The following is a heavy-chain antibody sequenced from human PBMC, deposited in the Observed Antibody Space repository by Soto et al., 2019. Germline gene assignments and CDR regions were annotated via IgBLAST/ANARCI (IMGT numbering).Heavy chain of an antibody. J-gene: IGHJ3*02. CDR1: GYTFTSYA. D-gene: IGHD3-9*01. Sequence: ASVKVSCKASGYTFTSYAMHWVRQAPGQRLEWMGWINAGNGNTKYSQKFQGRVTITRDTSASTAYMELSSLRSEDTAVYYCRTGAFEEYAFDIWGQGTMVTVSS. V-gene: IGHV1-3*01. CDR2: INAGNGNT. CDR3: RTGAFEEYAFDI.